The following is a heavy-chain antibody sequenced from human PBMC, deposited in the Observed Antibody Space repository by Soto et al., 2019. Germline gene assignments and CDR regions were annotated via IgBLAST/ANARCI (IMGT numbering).Heavy chain of an antibody. CDR2: IIPIFGTA. CDR3: ARDGSGYRSRASPMDV. J-gene: IGHJ6*02. V-gene: IGHV1-69*01. D-gene: IGHD3-22*01. Sequence: QVQLVQSGAEVKKPGSSVKGSCKASGDTFSSYAISWVRQAPGQGLEWMGGIIPIFGTANYAQKFQGRVTITADESTSTAYMELSSLRSEDTAVYYCARDGSGYRSRASPMDVWGQGTTVTVSS. CDR1: GDTFSSYA.